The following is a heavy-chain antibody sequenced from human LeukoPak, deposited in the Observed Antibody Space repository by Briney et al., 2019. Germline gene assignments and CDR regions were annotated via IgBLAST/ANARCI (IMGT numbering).Heavy chain of an antibody. CDR1: GGSISSYY. J-gene: IGHJ4*02. CDR2: IYYSVNT. V-gene: IGHV4-59*01. Sequence: PSETLSLTCIVSGGSISSYYCTWIRQPPGKGLEWIGYIYYSVNTNYKPPLNSRVTISKDASKNQFSLTLSSVTAADTAFYYCARSESPYYFDNWGQGTLVTVTS. CDR3: ARSESPYYFDN.